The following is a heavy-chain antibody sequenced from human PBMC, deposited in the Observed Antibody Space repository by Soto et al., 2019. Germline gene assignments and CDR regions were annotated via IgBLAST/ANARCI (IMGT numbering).Heavy chain of an antibody. V-gene: IGHV1-18*01. Sequence: AASVKVSCKASGYTFTNYGINWVRQAPGQGLEWVGWISAYNGHTNYAQMLQGRVTMTTDTSTNTAYMELRSLRSDDTAVYYCARVGLDILTGYAYNWFDPWGQGTLVTVSS. CDR1: GYTFTNYG. CDR3: ARVGLDILTGYAYNWFDP. D-gene: IGHD3-9*01. J-gene: IGHJ5*02. CDR2: ISAYNGHT.